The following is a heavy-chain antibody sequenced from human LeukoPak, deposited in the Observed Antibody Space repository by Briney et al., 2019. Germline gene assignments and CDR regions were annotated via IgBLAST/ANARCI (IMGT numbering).Heavy chain of an antibody. J-gene: IGHJ3*02. CDR2: VIPIFGTA. Sequence: SVKVSCKASGGTFSSYAISWVRQAPGQGLEWMGGVIPIFGTANYAQRFQGRVTITTDESTSTAYMELSSLRSEDTAVYYCARVPHNWGFEAFDIWGQGTMVTVSS. D-gene: IGHD7-27*01. CDR1: GGTFSSYA. V-gene: IGHV1-69*05. CDR3: ARVPHNWGFEAFDI.